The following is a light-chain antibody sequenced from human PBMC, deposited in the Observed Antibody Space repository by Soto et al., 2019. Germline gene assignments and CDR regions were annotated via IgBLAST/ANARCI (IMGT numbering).Light chain of an antibody. CDR1: QTVSNN. J-gene: IGKJ1*01. CDR2: GAD. CDR3: HQYHEWPPT. V-gene: IGKV3-15*01. Sequence: EIAMTQSPATVSVSPGERATLSCRASQTVSNNLAWYQQKPGQAPRLLISGADSRATGVPARFSGSGSGTDFALTISSLQSEDFAVYYCHQYHEWPPTFGQGTKVEIK.